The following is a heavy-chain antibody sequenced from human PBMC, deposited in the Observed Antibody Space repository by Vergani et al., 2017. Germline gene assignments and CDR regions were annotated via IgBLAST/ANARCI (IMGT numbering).Heavy chain of an antibody. J-gene: IGHJ5*02. CDR2: IIPILGIA. Sequence: QVQLVQSGAEVKKPGSSVKVSCKASGGTFSSYTISWVRQAPGQGLEWMGRIIPILGIANYAQKFQGRVTITADKSTSTAYMELSSLRSEDTAVYYCARGRYYGSGSASGFDPWGQGTLVTVSS. CDR1: GGTFSSYT. D-gene: IGHD3-10*01. V-gene: IGHV1-69*02. CDR3: ARGRYYGSGSASGFDP.